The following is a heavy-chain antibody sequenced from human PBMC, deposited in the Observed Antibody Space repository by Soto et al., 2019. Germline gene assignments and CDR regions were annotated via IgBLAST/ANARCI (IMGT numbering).Heavy chain of an antibody. D-gene: IGHD1-7*01. V-gene: IGHV3-30-3*01. Sequence: AGGSLRLSCAASGFTFSSYAMHWVRQAPGKGLEWVAVISYDGSNKYYADSVKGRFTISRDNSKNTLYLQMNSLRAEDTAVYYCARDKSAGTIDYWGQGTLVTVSS. CDR2: ISYDGSNK. CDR1: GFTFSSYA. CDR3: ARDKSAGTIDY. J-gene: IGHJ4*02.